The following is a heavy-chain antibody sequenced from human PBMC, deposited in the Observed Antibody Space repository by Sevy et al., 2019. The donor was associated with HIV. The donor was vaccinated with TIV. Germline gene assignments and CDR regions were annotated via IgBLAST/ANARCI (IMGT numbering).Heavy chain of an antibody. CDR2: ISPHNGDT. Sequence: ASVKVSCKVSGYTYSTYRITWVRLAPRQGLEWIGWISPHNGDTNYAQKVQGRVTMITDTSTSTAYMELRSLRSDDTAVYYCARAYCSGGRCYSLAYWGQGTLVTVSS. V-gene: IGHV1-18*01. CDR1: GYTYSTYR. D-gene: IGHD2-15*01. J-gene: IGHJ4*02. CDR3: ARAYCSGGRCYSLAY.